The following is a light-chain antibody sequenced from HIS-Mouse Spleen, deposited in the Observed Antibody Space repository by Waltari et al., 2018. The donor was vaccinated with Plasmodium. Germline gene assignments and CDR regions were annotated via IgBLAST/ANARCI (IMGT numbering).Light chain of an antibody. V-gene: IGLV3-27*01. CDR3: YSTDSSGNHRV. Sequence: SYELTQPSSVSVSPGPTARITCSGDVLATKYARWFQQKPGQAPVLVIYKDSERPSGIPERFSGSSSGTMATLTISGAQVEDEADYYCYSTDSSGNHRVFGGGTKLTVL. CDR1: VLATKY. CDR2: KDS. J-gene: IGLJ3*02.